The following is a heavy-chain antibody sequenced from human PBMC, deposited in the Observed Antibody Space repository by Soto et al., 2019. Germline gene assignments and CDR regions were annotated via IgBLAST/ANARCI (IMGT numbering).Heavy chain of an antibody. J-gene: IGHJ4*02. CDR1: GFTFSSYA. Sequence: EVQLLESGGGLVQPGGSLRLSCAASGFTFSSYAMSWVRQAPGKGLEWVSAISGGRGSTHYADSVKGRFTISRDTSKNTLDLQLNRLRAADTAVYYCAKKGAVGATYFFDSCGQGALVTVSS. CDR2: ISGGRGST. D-gene: IGHD1-26*01. CDR3: AKKGAVGATYFFDS. V-gene: IGHV3-23*01.